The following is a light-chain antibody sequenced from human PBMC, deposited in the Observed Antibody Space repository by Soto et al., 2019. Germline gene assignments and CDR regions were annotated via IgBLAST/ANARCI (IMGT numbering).Light chain of an antibody. CDR2: DNN. V-gene: IGLV1-51*01. Sequence: QSVLTQPPSASGTPGQRVTISCSGSSSNIGNNYVSWYRQLPGTAPKLLIYDNNKRPSGIPDRFSGSKSGTSATLGITGLQTGDEADYYCGTWDSSLSAWVFGGGTKLTVL. CDR1: SSNIGNNY. J-gene: IGLJ3*02. CDR3: GTWDSSLSAWV.